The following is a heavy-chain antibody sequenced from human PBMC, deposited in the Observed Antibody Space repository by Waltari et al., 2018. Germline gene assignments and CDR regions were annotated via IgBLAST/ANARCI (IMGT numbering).Heavy chain of an antibody. V-gene: IGHV3-23*01. CDR1: GFTFSNYA. D-gene: IGHD6-6*01. CDR2: ISGSGDSV. CDR3: EVSSSSFGNY. J-gene: IGHJ4*02. Sequence: EVKLLKSGGDLVQPGGSLRLSCAASGFTFSNYAMDWVRQAPGEGLEWGSSISGSGDSVDSADSVKGRFTTSRDNSKNIMYLQMNSLRVEDTALYYCEVSSSSFGNYWGQGALFTVSS.